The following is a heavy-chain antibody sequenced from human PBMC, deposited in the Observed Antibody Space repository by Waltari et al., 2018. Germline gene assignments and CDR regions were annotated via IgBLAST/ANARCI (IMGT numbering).Heavy chain of an antibody. CDR2: IYSSGSS. V-gene: IGHV4-59*01. CDR1: GGSISSYY. Sequence: QVQLQESGPGLVKPSETLSLTCTASGGSISSYYWSWIRQPPGKGLEWIGYIYSSGSSNYNPSLKSRVTISVDTSKNQFSLKLSSVTAADTAVYYCARERLERGFGLDYWGQGTLVTVSS. J-gene: IGHJ4*02. CDR3: ARERLERGFGLDY. D-gene: IGHD3-10*01.